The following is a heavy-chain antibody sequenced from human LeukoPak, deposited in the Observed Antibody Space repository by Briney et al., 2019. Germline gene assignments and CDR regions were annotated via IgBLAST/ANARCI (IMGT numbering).Heavy chain of an antibody. CDR1: GFTFDDFG. CDR2: ISGDGSNT. Sequence: PGGSLRLSCAASGFTFDDFGIHWLRQAPRKGLEWVALISGDGSNTYYADSVKGRFIISRDNNRNSLYLQMDSLRTEDTAFYYCAKDSRYSSGWYGGFDYWGQGTPVTVSS. D-gene: IGHD6-19*01. J-gene: IGHJ4*02. V-gene: IGHV3-43*02. CDR3: AKDSRYSSGWYGGFDY.